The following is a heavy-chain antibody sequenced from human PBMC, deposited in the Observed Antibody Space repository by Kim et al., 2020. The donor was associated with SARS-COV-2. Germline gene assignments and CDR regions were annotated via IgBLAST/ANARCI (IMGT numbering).Heavy chain of an antibody. CDR2: T. CDR3: AKEYFHQFFDY. V-gene: IGHV3-23*01. D-gene: IGHD3-9*01. J-gene: IGHJ4*02. Sequence: TFYADSVKGRFTISRDNSKNTLYLQMHSLGAEDTAIYYCAKEYFHQFFDYWGQGTPVTVSS.